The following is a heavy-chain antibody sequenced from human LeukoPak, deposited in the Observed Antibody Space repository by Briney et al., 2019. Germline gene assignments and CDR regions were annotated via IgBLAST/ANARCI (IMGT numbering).Heavy chain of an antibody. CDR2: ISGSGGST. D-gene: IGHD3-10*01. CDR1: GFTFTSYA. V-gene: IGHV3-23*01. CDR3: AKNGEVLSWFDP. Sequence: SGGSLRLSCAASGFTFTSYAMSWVRQAPGKGLGWVSTISGSGGSTYYADSVKGRFTISRDNSKNTLYLQMNSLRAEDTAVYSCAKNGEVLSWFDPWGQGTLVTVSS. J-gene: IGHJ5*02.